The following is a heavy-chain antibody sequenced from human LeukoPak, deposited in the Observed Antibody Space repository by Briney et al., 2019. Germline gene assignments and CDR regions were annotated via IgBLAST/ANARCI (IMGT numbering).Heavy chain of an antibody. CDR3: ARNTCSGGGCYQDY. D-gene: IGHD2-15*01. J-gene: IGHJ4*02. CDR2: IYYSGST. V-gene: IGHV4-31*03. CDR1: GGSISSGGYY. Sequence: SQTLSLTCTVSGGSISSGGYYWSWIRQHPGKGLEWIGYIYYSGSTYYNPSLKSRVTISVDTSKNQFSLKLSSVTAADTAVYYCARNTCSGGGCYQDYWGQGTLVTVSS.